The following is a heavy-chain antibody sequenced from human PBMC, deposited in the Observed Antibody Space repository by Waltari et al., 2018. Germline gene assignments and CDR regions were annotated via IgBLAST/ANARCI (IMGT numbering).Heavy chain of an antibody. V-gene: IGHV1-69*12. D-gene: IGHD3-10*01. CDR1: GGTFSSYA. J-gene: IGHJ4*02. CDR3: ARGRGSSTMVRGALNY. CDR2: IIPIFGTA. Sequence: QVQLVQSGAEVKKPGSSVKVSCKASGGTFSSYAISWVRQAPGQGLEWMGGIIPIFGTANYGQRCRGRVTITADDTTSTAYMELSSLRSEDTAVYYCARGRGSSTMVRGALNYWGQGTLVTVSS.